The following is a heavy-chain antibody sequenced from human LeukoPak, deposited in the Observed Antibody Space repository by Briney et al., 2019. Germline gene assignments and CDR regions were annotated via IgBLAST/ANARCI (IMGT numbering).Heavy chain of an antibody. J-gene: IGHJ5*02. CDR3: ARDLWFGEYNWFDP. V-gene: IGHV4-31*03. CDR2: ISHSGST. Sequence: SQTLSLTCTVSGGSISSVVYFWSSVRQHPGNGMEWIGYISHSGSTNYNPSLKSRVTISLDTSKDRFSLRLSSVTAADTAVYYCARDLWFGEYNWFDPWGQGTLVTVSS. CDR1: GGSISSVVYF. D-gene: IGHD3-10*01.